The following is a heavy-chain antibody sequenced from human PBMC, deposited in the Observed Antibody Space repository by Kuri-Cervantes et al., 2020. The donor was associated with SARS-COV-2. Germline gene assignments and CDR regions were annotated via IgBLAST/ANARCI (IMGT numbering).Heavy chain of an antibody. Sequence: ASVKVSCKASGGTFSSYAISWVRQAPGQGLEWMGWISAYNGNTNYAQKLQGRVTMTTDTSTSTAYMELRSLRSDDTAVYYCATSSETYYYYGMDVWGQGTTVTVSS. V-gene: IGHV1-18*01. J-gene: IGHJ6*02. CDR2: ISAYNGNT. CDR3: ATSSETYYYYGMDV. D-gene: IGHD2-2*01. CDR1: GGTFSSYA.